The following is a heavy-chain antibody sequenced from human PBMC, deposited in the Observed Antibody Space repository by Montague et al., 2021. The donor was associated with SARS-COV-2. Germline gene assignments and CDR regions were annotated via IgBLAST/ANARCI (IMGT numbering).Heavy chain of an antibody. CDR2: ISYDGSNK. V-gene: IGHV3-30-3*01. CDR1: GFTFSSYA. D-gene: IGHD1-7*01. J-gene: IGHJ6*02. CDR3: ARDEGLKRITGTHGFGYYYGMDV. Sequence: SLRLSCAASGFTFSSYAMHWVRQAPGKGLEWVAIISYDGSNKYYADSVKGRFTISRDNSKNTLYLQMNSLRAEDTAVYYCARDEGLKRITGTHGFGYYYGMDVWGQGTTVTVSS.